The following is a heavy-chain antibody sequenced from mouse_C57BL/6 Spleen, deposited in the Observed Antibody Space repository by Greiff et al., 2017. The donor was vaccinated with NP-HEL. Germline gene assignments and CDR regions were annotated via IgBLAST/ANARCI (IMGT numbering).Heavy chain of an antibody. CDR3: AREGNYYGSSSAWFAY. CDR2: IYPGSGNT. V-gene: IGHV1-76*01. Sequence: QVQLKQSGAELVRPGASVKLSCKASGYTFTDYYINWVKQRPGQGLEWIARIYPGSGNTYYNEKFKGKATLTAEKSSSTAYMQLNSLTSEDSAVYFCAREGNYYGSSSAWFAYWGQGTLVTVSA. J-gene: IGHJ3*01. CDR1: GYTFTDYY. D-gene: IGHD1-1*01.